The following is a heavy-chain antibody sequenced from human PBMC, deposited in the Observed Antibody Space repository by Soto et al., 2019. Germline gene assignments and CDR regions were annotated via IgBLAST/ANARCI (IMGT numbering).Heavy chain of an antibody. CDR3: ARGPGGPDGPGDY. Sequence: QVQLVQSGAEVKKPGASVKVSCKASGYTFFTYAMHWVRQAPGQRLEWMGWINAGNGNTKYSQKFQGRVTITRDPSASTAYMQLSSLRSEDTAVYYCARGPGGPDGPGDYWGQGTLVTVSS. D-gene: IGHD2-15*01. CDR1: GYTFFTYA. J-gene: IGHJ4*02. CDR2: INAGNGNT. V-gene: IGHV1-3*01.